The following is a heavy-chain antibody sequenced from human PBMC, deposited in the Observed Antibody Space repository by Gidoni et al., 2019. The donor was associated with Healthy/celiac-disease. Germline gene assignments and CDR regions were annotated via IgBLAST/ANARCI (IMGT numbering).Heavy chain of an antibody. CDR2: IYYSGST. CDR3: ARDYYDSRGYYGAEFDY. CDR1: GGSISSSSYF. J-gene: IGHJ4*02. D-gene: IGHD3-22*01. Sequence: QLQLQESGPGLVKPSETLSLTCTVSGGSISSSSYFWGWIRQPPGKGLEWIGSIYYSGSTYYNPSLKSRVTISVDTSKNQFSLRLSSVTAADTAVYYCARDYYDSRGYYGAEFDYWGQGTLVTVSS. V-gene: IGHV4-39*02.